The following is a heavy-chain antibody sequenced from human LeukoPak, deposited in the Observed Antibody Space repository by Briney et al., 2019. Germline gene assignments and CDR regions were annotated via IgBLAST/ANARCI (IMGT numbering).Heavy chain of an antibody. CDR2: MSYDGSNK. CDR1: GFTFSSYA. J-gene: IGHJ6*03. D-gene: IGHD2-15*01. Sequence: PGRSLRLSCAASGFTFSSYAMHWVRQAPGKGLEWVAVMSYDGSNKYYADSVKGRFTISRDNSKNTLYLQMNSLRAEDTAVYYCAKNGDRGAFCSGGTCYPYYYYYMDVWGKGTTVTISS. CDR3: AKNGDRGAFCSGGTCYPYYYYYMDV. V-gene: IGHV3-30*18.